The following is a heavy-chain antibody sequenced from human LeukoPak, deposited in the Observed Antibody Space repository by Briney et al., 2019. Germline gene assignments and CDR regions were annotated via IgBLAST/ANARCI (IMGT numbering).Heavy chain of an antibody. D-gene: IGHD6-19*01. V-gene: IGHV3-30*03. CDR1: GFTFDSYG. J-gene: IGHJ4*02. CDR2: ISHEGSQT. Sequence: GGSLRLSCAVSGFTFDSYGMHWVRQAPGKGLEWVAVISHEGSQTYYADSVRGRFTISRDNSKNMVYLQMNSLRAEDTAVYYCARTREQWQVLDYWGQGTLVTVSS. CDR3: ARTREQWQVLDY.